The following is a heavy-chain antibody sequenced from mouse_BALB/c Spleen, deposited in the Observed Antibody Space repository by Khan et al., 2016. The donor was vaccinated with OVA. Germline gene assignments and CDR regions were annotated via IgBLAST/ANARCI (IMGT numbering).Heavy chain of an antibody. CDR2: IWGDGNP. Sequence: QVQLKESGPGLVAPSQSLSITCTVSGFSFTSYGVSWVRQPPGKGLEWLGVIWGDGNPTFHSALISSLTIITDNSKSQVFLKLNSLQTDDTATYYCAKDRVYYAVDYWGQGTSVTVSS. J-gene: IGHJ4*01. V-gene: IGHV2-3*01. CDR3: AKDRVYYAVDY. CDR1: GFSFTSYG.